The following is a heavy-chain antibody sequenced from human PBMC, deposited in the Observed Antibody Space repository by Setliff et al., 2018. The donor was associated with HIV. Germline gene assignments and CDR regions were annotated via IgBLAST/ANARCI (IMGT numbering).Heavy chain of an antibody. J-gene: IGHJ4*02. D-gene: IGHD3-10*01. CDR1: GGTFSSYA. CDR3: ARRGNYYASAFDY. Sequence: SVKVSCKASGGTFSSYAFNWVRQAPGQGLEWVGGIIPSLTIANYAQKFQGRVTITADESTSTAYMELSSLRSEDTAVYYCARRGNYYASAFDYWGQGTLVTVSS. V-gene: IGHV1-69*10. CDR2: IIPSLTIA.